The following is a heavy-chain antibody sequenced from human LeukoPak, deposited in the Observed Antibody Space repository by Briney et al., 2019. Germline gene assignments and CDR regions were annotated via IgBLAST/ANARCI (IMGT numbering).Heavy chain of an antibody. CDR1: GYSISSGFF. V-gene: IGHV4-38-2*02. CDR2: IFHSGTT. J-gene: IGHJ4*02. CDR3: ARDGAAAGDYFDY. D-gene: IGHD6-13*01. Sequence: PSETLSLTCSVSGYSISSGFFWGWIRQPPGKGLEWIGNIFHSGTTFYNTSLKSRVAISVDTSKNQFSLKLSSVTAADTAVYYCARDGAAAGDYFDYWGQGTLVTVSS.